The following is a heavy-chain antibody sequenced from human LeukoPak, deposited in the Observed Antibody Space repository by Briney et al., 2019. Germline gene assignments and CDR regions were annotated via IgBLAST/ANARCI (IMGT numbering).Heavy chain of an antibody. CDR1: GFTVSSDF. Sequence: GGSLRLSCAASGFTVSSDFMSWVRQAPGKGLEWVSVIYIGGSTYYADSVKGRFTISRYNSKNTLYLQMYSLRPEHTAVYYCARDIAAAGIFNSWGQGTLVTVSS. V-gene: IGHV3-66*01. CDR3: ARDIAAAGIFNS. D-gene: IGHD6-13*01. CDR2: IYIGGST. J-gene: IGHJ4*02.